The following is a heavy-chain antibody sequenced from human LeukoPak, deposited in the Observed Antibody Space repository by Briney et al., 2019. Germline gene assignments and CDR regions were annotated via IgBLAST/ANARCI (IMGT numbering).Heavy chain of an antibody. V-gene: IGHV1-18*01. D-gene: IGHD3-10*01. CDR3: ARPGTRFGELFDWFDP. J-gene: IGHJ5*02. CDR1: GYTFITYG. Sequence: ASVKVSCKASGYTFITYGITWVRKAPGQGLEWMGWISGYNGNTNYAQNLQGRVTMTIDTSTTTAYMELRTQSPDDTAVYYCARPGTRFGELFDWFDPWGQGTLVTVSS. CDR2: ISGYNGNT.